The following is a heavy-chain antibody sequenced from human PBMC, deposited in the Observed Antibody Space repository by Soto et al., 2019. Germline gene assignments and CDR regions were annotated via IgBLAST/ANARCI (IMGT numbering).Heavy chain of an antibody. CDR3: ARTELYSSSWPFDY. V-gene: IGHV3-21*01. CDR1: VFTFISYS. CDR2: ISSSSSYI. D-gene: IGHD6-13*01. Sequence: PGWSLCLSCASSVFTFISYSMKWVRQAPGKGLEWVSYISSSSSYIYYADSVKGRFTISRDNAKNSLYLQMNSLRAEDTAVYYGARTELYSSSWPFDYWGQGTLVTVSS. J-gene: IGHJ4*02.